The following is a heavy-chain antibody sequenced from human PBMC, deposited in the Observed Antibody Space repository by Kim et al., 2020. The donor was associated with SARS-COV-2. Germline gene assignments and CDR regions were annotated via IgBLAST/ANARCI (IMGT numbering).Heavy chain of an antibody. J-gene: IGHJ4*02. CDR3: VRDDDLAANALDY. CDR2: ILNDGTGD. V-gene: IGHV3-33*01. Sequence: GGSLRLSCAASGFTFSNYGMHWVRQAPGKGLEWLAVILNDGTGDHYADSVRGRFTISRDNSMHRLYLQMNSLRVEDTAVYYCVRDDDLAANALDYWGQGILVTFSS. D-gene: IGHD2-8*01. CDR1: GFTFSNYG.